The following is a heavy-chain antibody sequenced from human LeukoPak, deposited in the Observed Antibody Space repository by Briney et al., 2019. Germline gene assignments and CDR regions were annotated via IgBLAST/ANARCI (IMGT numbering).Heavy chain of an antibody. Sequence: SETLSLTCTVSGGSISSYHWSWIRQPPGKGLEWIGEINHSGSTNYNPSLKSRVTISVDTSKNQFSLKLSSVTAADTAVYYCARGTYCSSTSCYDYYYYYYMDVWGKGTTVTVSS. CDR2: INHSGST. J-gene: IGHJ6*03. D-gene: IGHD2-2*01. V-gene: IGHV4-34*01. CDR1: GGSISSYH. CDR3: ARGTYCSSTSCYDYYYYYYMDV.